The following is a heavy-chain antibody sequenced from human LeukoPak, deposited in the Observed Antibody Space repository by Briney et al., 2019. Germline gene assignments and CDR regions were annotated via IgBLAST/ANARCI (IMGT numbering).Heavy chain of an antibody. D-gene: IGHD6-13*01. J-gene: IGHJ4*02. CDR3: ARDRFSSPQNY. CDR1: SFSFSTYW. V-gene: IGHV3-7*01. Sequence: GGSLRLSCAAPSFSFSTYWMTWVRQAPGKGLEWVANIKQDGSEKYYVDSVRGRFTISRDNTKKSLYLQMNSLRVEDTAVYYCARDRFSSPQNYWGQGTLVTVSS. CDR2: IKQDGSEK.